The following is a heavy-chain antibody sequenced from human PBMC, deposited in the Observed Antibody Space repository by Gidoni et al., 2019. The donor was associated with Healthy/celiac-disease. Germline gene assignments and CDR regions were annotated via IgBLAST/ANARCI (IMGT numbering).Heavy chain of an antibody. D-gene: IGHD7-27*01. V-gene: IGHV3-30*04. J-gene: IGHJ6*03. CDR3: ARDPTGDTWYYYYMDV. CDR1: GFTFSSYA. Sequence: QVQLVESGGGVVQPGRSLRLSCAASGFTFSSYAMHWVRQAPGKGLEWVAVISYDGSNKYYADSVKSRFTISRDNSKNTLYLQMNSLRAEDTAVYYCARDPTGDTWYYYYMDVWGKGTTVTVSS. CDR2: ISYDGSNK.